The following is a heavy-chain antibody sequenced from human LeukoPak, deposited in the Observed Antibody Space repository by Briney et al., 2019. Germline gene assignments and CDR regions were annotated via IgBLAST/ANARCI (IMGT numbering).Heavy chain of an antibody. CDR3: ARDHGMDV. CDR2: ISYDGSNK. J-gene: IGHJ6*02. V-gene: IGHV3-30-3*01. CDR1: GFTFSSYA. Sequence: GGSLRLSCAASGFTFSSYAMHWARQAPGKGLEWVAVISYDGSNKYYADSVKGRFTISRDNSKNTLYLQMNSLRAEDTAVYYCARDHGMDVWGQGTTVTVSS.